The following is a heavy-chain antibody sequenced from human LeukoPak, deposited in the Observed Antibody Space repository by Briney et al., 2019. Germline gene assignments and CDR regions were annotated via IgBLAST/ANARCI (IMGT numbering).Heavy chain of an antibody. CDR1: GYTLTELS. D-gene: IGHD6-13*01. Sequence: GASVKVSCKVSGYTLTELSMHWVRQAPGKGLEWMGGFDPEDGETIYAQKLQGRVTMTEDTSTDTAYMELSSLRSEDTAVYYCATLYSSSWYLYNWFDPWGQGTLVTVSS. J-gene: IGHJ5*02. CDR2: FDPEDGET. V-gene: IGHV1-24*01. CDR3: ATLYSSSWYLYNWFDP.